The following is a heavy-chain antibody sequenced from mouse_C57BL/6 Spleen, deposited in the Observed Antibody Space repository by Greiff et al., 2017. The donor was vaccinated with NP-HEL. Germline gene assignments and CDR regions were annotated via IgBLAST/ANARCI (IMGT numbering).Heavy chain of an antibody. CDR3: AKGTTVVEAYYYAMDY. D-gene: IGHD1-1*01. Sequence: QVQLKESGPGLVAPSQSLSITCTVSGFSLTSYGVHWVRQSPGKGLEWLGVIWRGGSTDYNAAFMSRLSITKDNSKSQVFFKMNSLQADDTAIYYCAKGTTVVEAYYYAMDYWGQGTSVTVSS. V-gene: IGHV2-5*01. CDR2: IWRGGST. CDR1: GFSLTSYG. J-gene: IGHJ4*01.